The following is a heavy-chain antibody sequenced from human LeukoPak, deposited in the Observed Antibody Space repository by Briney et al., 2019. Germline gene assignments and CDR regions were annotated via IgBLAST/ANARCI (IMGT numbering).Heavy chain of an antibody. CDR3: ARVLYSSGWYYFDY. Sequence: GGSLRLSCAASGFTFSSYWMRWVRQAPGKGLVWVSRINSDGSSTSYADSVKGRFTISRDNAKNTLYLQMNSLRAEDTAVYYCARVLYSSGWYYFDYWGQGTLVTVSS. V-gene: IGHV3-74*01. D-gene: IGHD6-19*01. CDR2: INSDGSST. J-gene: IGHJ4*02. CDR1: GFTFSSYW.